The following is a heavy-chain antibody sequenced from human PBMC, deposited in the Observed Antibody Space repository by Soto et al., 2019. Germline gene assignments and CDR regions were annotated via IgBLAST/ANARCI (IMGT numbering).Heavy chain of an antibody. Sequence: QVQLVESGGGVVQPGRSLRLSCAASGFTFSSYAMHWVRQAPGKGLEWVAVISYDGSNKYYADSVKGRFTISRDNSKNMLYLQMNSLRAEDTAVYYCAREGQPPLTRNFDYWGQGTLVTVSS. CDR2: ISYDGSNK. J-gene: IGHJ4*02. V-gene: IGHV3-30-3*01. CDR3: AREGQPPLTRNFDY. CDR1: GFTFSSYA.